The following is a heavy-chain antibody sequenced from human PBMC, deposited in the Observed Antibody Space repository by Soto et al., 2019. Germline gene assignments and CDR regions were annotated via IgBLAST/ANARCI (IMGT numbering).Heavy chain of an antibody. J-gene: IGHJ4*02. D-gene: IGHD6-19*01. CDR2: INAGNGNT. CDR3: ARIAYSSGWYYYFDF. CDR1: GYTFTSYA. Sequence: GASVKVSCKASGYTFTSYAMHWVRQAPGQRLEWMGWINAGNGNTKYSQKFQGRVTITRDTSASTAYMELSSLRSEDTAVYYCARIAYSSGWYYYFDFWGQGTLVTVSS. V-gene: IGHV1-3*01.